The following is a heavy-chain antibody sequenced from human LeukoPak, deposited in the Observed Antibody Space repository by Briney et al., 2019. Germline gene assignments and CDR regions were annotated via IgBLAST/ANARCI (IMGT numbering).Heavy chain of an antibody. CDR3: ARGPPSYSSYYFDY. V-gene: IGHV1-8*02. CDR2: MNPNSGNT. J-gene: IGHJ4*02. CDR1: GYTFTSYG. Sequence: GASVKVSCKASGYTFTSYGINWVRQATGQGLEWMGWMNPNSGNTGYAQKFQGRVTMTRNTSISTAYMELSSLRSEDTAVYYCARGPPSYSSYYFDYWGQGTLVTVSS. D-gene: IGHD5-18*01.